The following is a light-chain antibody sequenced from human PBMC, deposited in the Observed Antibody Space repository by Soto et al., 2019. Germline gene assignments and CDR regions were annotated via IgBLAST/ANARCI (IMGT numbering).Light chain of an antibody. V-gene: IGKV3-15*01. Sequence: EIVMTQSPATLSVSPGERATLSCRASQSVGSSLAWYQQKRGQAPRLLIYGASTRATGIPARFSGSGSGTEFTLTISSLQSEDFAVYYCQQYNNWPRTFGQGTKVDIK. CDR2: GAS. CDR3: QQYNNWPRT. J-gene: IGKJ1*01. CDR1: QSVGSS.